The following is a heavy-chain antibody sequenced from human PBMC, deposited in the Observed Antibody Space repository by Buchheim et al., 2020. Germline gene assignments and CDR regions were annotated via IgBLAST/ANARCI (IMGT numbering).Heavy chain of an antibody. Sequence: QVQLVESGGGVVQPGRSLRLSCAASGFTFSSYAMHWVRQAPGKGLEWVAVISYDGSNKYYADSVKGRFTISRDNSKNTLYLQMNSLRAEDTAVYYCAREGILWWSLYYYYGMDVWGQGTT. D-gene: IGHD2-21*01. J-gene: IGHJ6*02. CDR2: ISYDGSNK. V-gene: IGHV3-30-3*01. CDR3: AREGILWWSLYYYYGMDV. CDR1: GFTFSSYA.